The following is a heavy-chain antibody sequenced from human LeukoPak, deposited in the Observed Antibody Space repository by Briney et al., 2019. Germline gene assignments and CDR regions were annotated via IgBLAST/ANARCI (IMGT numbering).Heavy chain of an antibody. CDR2: ILIDGSTK. V-gene: IGHV3-33*01. D-gene: IGHD3-16*01. J-gene: IGHJ4*02. CDR1: GFTFNVYG. Sequence: GMSLRLSCAASGFTFNVYGIHWVRQAPGKGLEWVAVILIDGSTKYYAHSVKGRFTISRDNSKDTLYLQMNSLRVEARAVYYCARAVGPFDYWGQGTLVTVSS. CDR3: ARAVGPFDY.